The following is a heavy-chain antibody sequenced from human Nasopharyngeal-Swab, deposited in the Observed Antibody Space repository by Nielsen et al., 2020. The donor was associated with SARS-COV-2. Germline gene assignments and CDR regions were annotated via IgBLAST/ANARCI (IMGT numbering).Heavy chain of an antibody. V-gene: IGHV3-7*01. CDR2: INGDGSVE. D-gene: IGHD2-2*02. Sequence: GESLKISCVVSGFTFGSSWMTWVRQAPGKGLEWLANINGDGSVENYVDSVKGRFTISRDNSKNSLYLQMNSLRVGDTAIYYCARDSYTRPDYWGQGTLVTVSS. CDR3: ARDSYTRPDY. J-gene: IGHJ4*02. CDR1: GFTFGSSW.